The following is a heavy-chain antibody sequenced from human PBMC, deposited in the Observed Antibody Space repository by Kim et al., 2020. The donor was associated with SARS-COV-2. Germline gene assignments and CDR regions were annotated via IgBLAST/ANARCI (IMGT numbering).Heavy chain of an antibody. D-gene: IGHD3-9*01. CDR3: ARLSYFDWYGIDY. CDR2: IYYSGST. CDR1: GGSISSSSYY. Sequence: SETLSLTCTVSGGSISSSSYYWGWIRQPPGKGLEWIGSIYYSGSTYYNPSLKSRVTISVDTSKNQFSLKLSSVTAADTAVYYCARLSYFDWYGIDYWGQGTLVTVSS. V-gene: IGHV4-39*01. J-gene: IGHJ4*02.